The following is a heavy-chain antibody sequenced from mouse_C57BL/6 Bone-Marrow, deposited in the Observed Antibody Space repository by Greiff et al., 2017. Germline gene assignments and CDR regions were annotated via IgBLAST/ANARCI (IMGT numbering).Heavy chain of an antibody. V-gene: IGHV1-81*01. CDR2: IYPRSGNT. CDR1: GYTFTSYG. Sequence: VQLVESGAELARPGASVKLSCKASGYTFTSYGISWVKQRTGQGLEWIGEIYPRSGNTYYNEKFKGKATLTADKSSSTAYMELRSLTSEDSAVYFCARYYYGIRVPLYWGQGTPLTVSA. CDR3: ARYYYGIRVPLY. D-gene: IGHD1-1*01. J-gene: IGHJ2*01.